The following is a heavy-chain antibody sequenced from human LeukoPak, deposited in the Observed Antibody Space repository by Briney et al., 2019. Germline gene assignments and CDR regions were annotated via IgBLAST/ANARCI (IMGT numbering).Heavy chain of an antibody. CDR3: ARKTDSSGSGDY. V-gene: IGHV3-53*01. Sequence: GGSLRLSCAASGFIVSSHYMNWVRQAPGKGPEWVSVLYSGGSTYYADSVQGRFTISRDASKNTLFLQMNSLRADDTAVYYCARKTDSSGSGDYWGQGTLVTVSS. J-gene: IGHJ4*02. CDR1: GFIVSSHY. D-gene: IGHD3-22*01. CDR2: LYSGGST.